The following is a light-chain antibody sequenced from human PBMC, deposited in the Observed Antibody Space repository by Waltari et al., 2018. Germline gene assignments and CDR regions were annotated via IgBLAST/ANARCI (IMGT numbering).Light chain of an antibody. Sequence: QSVLTQPPSASGTPGQRVTISCSGSSSNIGSNYVYWYQQPPGTAPKLLTYRNNQRPSGGPGRFAGSKSGASASRAISGLRSEDEADYYCAAWDDSLSAVVFGGGTKLTVL. CDR1: SSNIGSNY. CDR2: RNN. CDR3: AAWDDSLSAVV. V-gene: IGLV1-47*01. J-gene: IGLJ2*01.